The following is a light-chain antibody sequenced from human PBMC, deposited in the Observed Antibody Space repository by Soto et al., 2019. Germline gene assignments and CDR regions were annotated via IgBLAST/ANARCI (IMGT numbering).Light chain of an antibody. V-gene: IGLV2-14*01. Sequence: QSVLTQPASVSGSPGQSITISCTGSSSDVGGYNYVSWYQQHPGKDPKLMIYDVSNRPAGISDRFSGSKSGNTASLTISGLQAEDEADYYCNSYTSSNTYVFGPGTKLTVL. J-gene: IGLJ1*01. CDR3: NSYTSSNTYV. CDR1: SSDVGGYNY. CDR2: DVS.